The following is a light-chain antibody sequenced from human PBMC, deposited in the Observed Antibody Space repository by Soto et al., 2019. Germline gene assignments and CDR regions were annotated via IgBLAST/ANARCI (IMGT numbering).Light chain of an antibody. CDR1: QNIPKF. CDR3: QQTFSAPGT. J-gene: IGKJ1*01. V-gene: IGKV1-39*01. CDR2: VTS. Sequence: DIQMTQSPSSLSASVGDRVSVTCRTSQNIPKFLNWYQEKPGKAPKVLIYVTSNLENGVPSRFSGSGSGTHFTLSISSLQPEDFATYYCQQTFSAPGTFGPGTRVEVK.